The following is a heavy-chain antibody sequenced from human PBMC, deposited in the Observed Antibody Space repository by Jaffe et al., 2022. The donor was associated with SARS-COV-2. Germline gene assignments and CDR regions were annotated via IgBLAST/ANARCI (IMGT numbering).Heavy chain of an antibody. J-gene: IGHJ4*02. D-gene: IGHD2-2*01. CDR1: GGTFSSYA. CDR3: ARGLLGVVPAAMEGFFDY. V-gene: IGHV1-69*01. CDR2: IIPIFGTA. Sequence: QVQLVQSGAEVKKPGSSVKVSCKASGGTFSSYAISWVRQAPGQGLEWMGGIIPIFGTANYAQKFQGRVTITADESTSTAYMELSSLRSEDTAVYYCARGLLGVVPAAMEGFFDYWGQGTLVTVSS.